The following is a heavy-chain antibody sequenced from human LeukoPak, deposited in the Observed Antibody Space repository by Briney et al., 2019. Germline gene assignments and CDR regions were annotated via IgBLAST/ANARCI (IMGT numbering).Heavy chain of an antibody. CDR1: GFTFISYA. D-gene: IGHD4-17*01. CDR2: ISFHGTDS. CDR3: ARGDYGDYW. V-gene: IGHV3-30*04. Sequence: GTSLRLSCAASGFTFISYAIHWVRQAPGKGLEWVAVISFHGTDSFYADSVKGRFTISRDNAKNSLYLQMNSLRAEDTAVYYCARGDYGDYWWGQGTLVTVSS. J-gene: IGHJ4*02.